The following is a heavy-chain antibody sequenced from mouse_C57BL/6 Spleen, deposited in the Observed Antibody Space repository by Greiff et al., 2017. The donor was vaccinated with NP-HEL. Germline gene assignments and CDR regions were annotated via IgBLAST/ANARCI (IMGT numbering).Heavy chain of an antibody. Sequence: QVQLQQPGAELVKPGASVKMSCKASGYTFTSYWITWVKQRPGQGLEWIGDIYPGSGSTNYNEKFKSKATLTVDTSSSTAYMQLSSLTSEDSAVYYCAEGNYDYDGYWYFDVWGTGTTVTVSS. CDR1: GYTFTSYW. D-gene: IGHD2-4*01. CDR3: AEGNYDYDGYWYFDV. CDR2: IYPGSGST. V-gene: IGHV1-55*01. J-gene: IGHJ1*03.